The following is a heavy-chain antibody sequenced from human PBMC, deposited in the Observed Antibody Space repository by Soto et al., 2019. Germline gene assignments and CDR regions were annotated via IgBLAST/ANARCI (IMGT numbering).Heavy chain of an antibody. CDR2: IYHSGAT. D-gene: IGHD6-19*01. CDR3: XXXGWYSLDL. CDR1: GDSISNXNW. V-gene: IGHV4-4*02. Sequence: QVQLQESGPGLVKPSGTLSLTCAVSGDSISNXNWXXWVRQPPGKGLEWIGEIYHSGATNYNPSLTSRVTISVDXXXXXXXXXXXXXXXXXXXXXXXXXXGWYSLDLWGQGAMVTVSS. J-gene: IGHJ3*01.